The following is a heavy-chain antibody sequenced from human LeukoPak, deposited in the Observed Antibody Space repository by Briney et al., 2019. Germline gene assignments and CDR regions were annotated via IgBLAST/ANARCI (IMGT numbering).Heavy chain of an antibody. Sequence: PGGSLRLSCAASGFPFSVSWMHWFRQVPGKGLMWVSRITTDETTTYADSVRGRFSISRDNAKNTVYLQMNSLRVEDTAVNYCAKDWFATTDYWGQGILVTVSS. CDR2: ITTDETT. V-gene: IGHV3-74*01. CDR3: AKDWFATTDY. D-gene: IGHD1/OR15-1a*01. J-gene: IGHJ4*02. CDR1: GFPFSVSW.